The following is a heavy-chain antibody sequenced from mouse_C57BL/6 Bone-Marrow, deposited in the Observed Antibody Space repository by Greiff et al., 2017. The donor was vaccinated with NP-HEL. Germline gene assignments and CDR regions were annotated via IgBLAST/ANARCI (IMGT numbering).Heavy chain of an antibody. D-gene: IGHD1-1*01. J-gene: IGHJ3*01. V-gene: IGHV1-81*01. CDR3: ARDYYGLGWFAY. CDR2: IYARSGNT. CDR1: GFTFTSYG. Sequence: VQLQQSGAELVRPGASLKLSCKASGFTFTSYGISWVKQRSGQGLEWIGEIYARSGNTYYTEKFKGKATLTADKSSSTAYMELRSLTSEDSAVYVCARDYYGLGWFAYWGQGTLVTVSA.